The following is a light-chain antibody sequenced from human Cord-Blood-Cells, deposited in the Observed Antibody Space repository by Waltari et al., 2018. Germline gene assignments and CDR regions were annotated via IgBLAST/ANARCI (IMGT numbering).Light chain of an antibody. CDR2: DVS. Sequence: QSALTQPASVSGPPGQSITISCTGTSSDVGGYNYVSWYQQPPGKAPKLMSYDVSNRPSGVSNRFSGSKSGNTASLTISGLQAEDEADYYCSSYTSSSTVFGGGTKLTVL. CDR3: SSYTSSSTV. V-gene: IGLV2-14*01. CDR1: SSDVGGYNY. J-gene: IGLJ2*01.